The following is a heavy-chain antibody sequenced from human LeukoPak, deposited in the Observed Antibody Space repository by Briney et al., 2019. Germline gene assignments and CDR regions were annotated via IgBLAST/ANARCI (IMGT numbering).Heavy chain of an antibody. CDR1: GYTFTGYY. CDR2: INPNSGGT. V-gene: IGHV1-2*02. J-gene: IGHJ4*02. Sequence: VASVKVSCKASGYTFTGYYMHWVRQAPGQGLEWMGWINPNSGGTNYAQKFQGRVTMTRDTSISTAYMELSRLRSDDTAVYYCARHPLGGRYFDWSSIYWGQGTLVTVSS. CDR3: ARHPLGGRYFDWSSIY. D-gene: IGHD3-9*01.